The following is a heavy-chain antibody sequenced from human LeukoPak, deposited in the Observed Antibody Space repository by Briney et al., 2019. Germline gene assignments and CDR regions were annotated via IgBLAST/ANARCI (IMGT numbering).Heavy chain of an antibody. Sequence: ASVKVSCKASVGTYSSYAISWVRQAPGQGLEWMGGIIPIFGTANYAQKFQGRVTITADESTSTAYMELSSLRSEDTAVYYCARALGVVPVAPWGQGTLVTVSS. CDR1: VGTYSSYA. D-gene: IGHD2-2*01. J-gene: IGHJ5*02. V-gene: IGHV1-69*13. CDR2: IIPIFGTA. CDR3: ARALGVVPVAP.